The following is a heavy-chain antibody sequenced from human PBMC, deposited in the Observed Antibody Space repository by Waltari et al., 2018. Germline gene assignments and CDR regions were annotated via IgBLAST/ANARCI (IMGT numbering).Heavy chain of an antibody. Sequence: ELQLAESGGGLPQPAGSLRLSCAASGLTHSRYELHWFRQAPGKGLEWVSYISRSGGGIQYADSLQGRFTISRDNARNSLYLQINGLRAEDTATYYCARGWNSGSHFDSWGPGTVVTVS. D-gene: IGHD6-19*01. CDR2: ISRSGGGI. V-gene: IGHV3-48*03. J-gene: IGHJ4*02. CDR1: GLTHSRYE. CDR3: ARGWNSGSHFDS.